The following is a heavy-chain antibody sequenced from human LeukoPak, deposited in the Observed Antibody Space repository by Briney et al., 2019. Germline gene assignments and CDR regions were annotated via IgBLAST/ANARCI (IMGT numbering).Heavy chain of an antibody. D-gene: IGHD3-10*01. CDR2: ISAYNGNT. J-gene: IGHJ4*02. Sequence: GASVKVSCKASGYTFTSYGISWVRQAPGQGLEWIGWISAYNGNTNYAQKLQGRVTMTTDTSTSTAYMELRSLRSDDTAVYYCARDQELLWFGELGIDYWGQGTLVTVSS. CDR1: GYTFTSYG. CDR3: ARDQELLWFGELGIDY. V-gene: IGHV1-18*01.